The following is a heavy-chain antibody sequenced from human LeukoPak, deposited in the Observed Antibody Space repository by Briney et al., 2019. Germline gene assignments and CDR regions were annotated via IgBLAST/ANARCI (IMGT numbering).Heavy chain of an antibody. J-gene: IGHJ4*02. D-gene: IGHD2-2*01. V-gene: IGHV3-74*01. Sequence: GGSLRLSCAASGFIFSNYYMHWVRPAPGKGLVWVSHINSDGSNINYADSVKGRFTISRDNAKNTLYLQMNSLRVGDTALYYCGRGKSPAAVDDWGQGTLVTVPS. CDR3: GRGKSPAAVDD. CDR1: GFIFSNYY. CDR2: INSDGSNI.